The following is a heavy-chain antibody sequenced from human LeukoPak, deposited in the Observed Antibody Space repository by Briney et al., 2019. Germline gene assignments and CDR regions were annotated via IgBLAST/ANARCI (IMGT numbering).Heavy chain of an antibody. D-gene: IGHD3-22*01. Sequence: SVKVSCKASGGTFSSYAISWVRQAPGQGLEWMGRIIPIFGIANYAQKFQGRVTITADKSTSTAYMELSSLRSEDTAVYYCARDRDYYDSSGPPAPFDPWGQGTLVTVSS. CDR3: ARDRDYYDSSGPPAPFDP. CDR2: IIPIFGIA. CDR1: GGTFSSYA. J-gene: IGHJ5*02. V-gene: IGHV1-69*04.